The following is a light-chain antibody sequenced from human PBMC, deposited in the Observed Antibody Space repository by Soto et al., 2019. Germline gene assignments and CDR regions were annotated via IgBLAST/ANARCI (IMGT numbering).Light chain of an antibody. CDR2: GAS. Sequence: IVMTQSPATLSVSPGEGVTLSCRASQSVRSHLAWYQQKPGQPPRLLIYGASTRATGIPARFSGSGSGTEFTLTISSLQSEDFAVYYCQQYNNWPWTFGQGTKVDIK. V-gene: IGKV3-15*01. CDR1: QSVRSH. J-gene: IGKJ1*01. CDR3: QQYNNWPWT.